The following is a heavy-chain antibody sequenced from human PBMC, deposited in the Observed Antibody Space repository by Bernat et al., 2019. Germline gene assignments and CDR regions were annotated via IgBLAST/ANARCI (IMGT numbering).Heavy chain of an antibody. CDR2: IYHSGST. Sequence: QVQLQESGPGLVKPSETLSLSCAVSGYSISSGYHWGWIRQPPGKGLEWIGSIYHSGSTLYNPSLKSRVTISVDTSKIQFSLKLSSVTAADTAVYYCARQTTSYCSGASCYGGAFDFWGQVIIITVSS. CDR3: ARQTTSYCSGASCYGGAFDF. J-gene: IGHJ3*01. V-gene: IGHV4-38-2*01. D-gene: IGHD2-15*01. CDR1: GYSISSGYH.